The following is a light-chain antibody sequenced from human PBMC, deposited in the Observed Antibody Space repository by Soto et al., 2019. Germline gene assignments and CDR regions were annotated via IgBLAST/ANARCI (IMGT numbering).Light chain of an antibody. CDR3: QSYDRSLSGWV. J-gene: IGLJ3*02. CDR1: SSNIGADFG. V-gene: IGLV1-40*01. Sequence: QSVLTQPPSVSGAPGQTTTISCTGSSSNIGADFGVHWYQQLPGAAPKLVIFVNTNRPSGVPDRFSGSKSGTSASLAITGLQAEDEADYYCQSYDRSLSGWVFGTGTKLTVL. CDR2: VNT.